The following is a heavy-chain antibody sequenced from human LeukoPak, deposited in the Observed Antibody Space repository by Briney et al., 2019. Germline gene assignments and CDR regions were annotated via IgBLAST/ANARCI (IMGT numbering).Heavy chain of an antibody. V-gene: IGHV3-33*01. J-gene: IGHJ3*02. CDR2: IWYGGNNK. D-gene: IGHD4-17*01. CDR1: GFRLSQFG. Sequence: PGGSLRLFCAVSGFRLSQFGMHRARQAPGRGLEWVAVIWYGGNNKYYAHTVKDRLIISRDNTKNTLYLQMNSLRAEDTATSHCARPYGDCARCALDIWGQGTMVTVSS. CDR3: ARPYGDCARCALDI.